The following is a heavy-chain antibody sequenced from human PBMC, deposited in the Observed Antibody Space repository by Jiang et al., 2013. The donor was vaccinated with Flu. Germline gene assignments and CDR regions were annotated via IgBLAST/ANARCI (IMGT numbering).Heavy chain of an antibody. J-gene: IGHJ5*02. CDR3: ARGEGYPPRLRYFDWFKWFDP. D-gene: IGHD3-9*01. V-gene: IGHV4-38-2*02. CDR2: IYHSGST. Sequence: IYHSGSTYXNPSSRVESPVSVDTSKNQFSLKLSSVTAADTAVYYCARGEGYPPRLRYFDWFKWFDPWGQGTLVTVSS.